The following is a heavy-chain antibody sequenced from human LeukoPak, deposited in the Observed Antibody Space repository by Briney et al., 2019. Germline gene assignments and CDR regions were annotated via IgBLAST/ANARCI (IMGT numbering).Heavy chain of an antibody. CDR3: ARGSGSYFYYYYYYMDV. D-gene: IGHD1-26*01. J-gene: IGHJ6*03. CDR2: IYHSGST. CDR1: GYSISSGYY. V-gene: IGHV4-38-2*02. Sequence: SETLSLTCTVSGYSISSGYYWGWIRQPPGKGLEWIGSIYHSGSTYYNPSLKSRVTISVDTSKNQFSLKLSSVTAADTAVYYCARGSGSYFYYYYYYMDVWGKGTTVTISS.